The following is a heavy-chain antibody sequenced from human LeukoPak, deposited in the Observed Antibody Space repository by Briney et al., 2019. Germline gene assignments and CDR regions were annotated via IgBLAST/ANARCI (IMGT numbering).Heavy chain of an antibody. Sequence: SETLSLTCAVYGGSFGGYYWSWIRQPPGKGLEWIGEINHSGSTNYNPSLKSRVTISVDTSKNQFSLKLSSVTAADTAVYYCARSRPRVTTTYYYYIDVWGKGTTVTVSS. V-gene: IGHV4-34*01. J-gene: IGHJ6*03. CDR1: GGSFGGYY. D-gene: IGHD5-12*01. CDR2: INHSGST. CDR3: ARSRPRVTTTYYYYIDV.